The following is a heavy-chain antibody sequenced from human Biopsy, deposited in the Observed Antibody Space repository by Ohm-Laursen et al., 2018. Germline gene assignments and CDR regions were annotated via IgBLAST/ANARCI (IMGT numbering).Heavy chain of an antibody. CDR2: ITWNSGSI. J-gene: IGHJ4*02. V-gene: IGHV3-9*01. CDR1: GFTFADYA. Sequence: SLRISCAASGFTFADYAMHWVRQAPGKGLEWVSGITWNSGSIGYADSVKGRFSIFRDNAKHSLYLQMNSLRAEDTALYYCAKDLGQVTAAIGYWGQGTLVTVSS. D-gene: IGHD2-21*02. CDR3: AKDLGQVTAAIGY.